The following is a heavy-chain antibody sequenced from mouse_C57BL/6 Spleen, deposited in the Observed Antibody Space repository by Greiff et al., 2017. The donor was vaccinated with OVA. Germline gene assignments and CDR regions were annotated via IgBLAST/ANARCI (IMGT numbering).Heavy chain of an antibody. V-gene: IGHV1-52*01. Sequence: QVQLQQPGAELVRPGSSVKLSCKASGYTFTSYWMHWVKQRPIQGLEWIGNIDPSDSETHYNQKFKDKATLTVDKSSSTAYMQLSSLTSEDSAVYYCARSGYYYGSKYFDVWGTGTTVTVSS. J-gene: IGHJ1*03. CDR2: IDPSDSET. D-gene: IGHD1-1*01. CDR3: ARSGYYYGSKYFDV. CDR1: GYTFTSYW.